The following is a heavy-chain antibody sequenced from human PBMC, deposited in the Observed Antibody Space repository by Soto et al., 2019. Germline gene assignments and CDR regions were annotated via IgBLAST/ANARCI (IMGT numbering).Heavy chain of an antibody. J-gene: IGHJ6*02. CDR2: IYYSGSA. CDR3: ARGRIRFLEWLTPQNEPHGMDV. Sequence: PSETLSLTCTVSGGSVSSGSYYWSWIRQPPGKGLEWIGYIYYSGSANYNHPLMSRVTISVDTSKNQFSLQLNSVTPEDTAVYYCARGRIRFLEWLTPQNEPHGMDVWGQGTTVTVSS. D-gene: IGHD3-3*01. CDR1: GGSVSSGSYY. V-gene: IGHV4-61*01.